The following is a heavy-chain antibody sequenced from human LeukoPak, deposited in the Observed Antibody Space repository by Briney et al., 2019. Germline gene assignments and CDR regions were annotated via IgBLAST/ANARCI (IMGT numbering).Heavy chain of an antibody. CDR1: GYTFTGYY. Sequence: ASVNVSCKASGYTFTGYYMHWVRQAPGQGLDWMGWINPNSGGTNYAQKFQGRVTMTRDTSISTAYMELSRLRSDDTAVYYCARGAAAGRFDFDYWGQGTLVTVSS. V-gene: IGHV1-2*02. CDR3: ARGAAAGRFDFDY. D-gene: IGHD6-13*01. J-gene: IGHJ4*02. CDR2: INPNSGGT.